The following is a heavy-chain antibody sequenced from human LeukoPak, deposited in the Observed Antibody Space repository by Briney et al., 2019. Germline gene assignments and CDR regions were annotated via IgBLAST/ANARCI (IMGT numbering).Heavy chain of an antibody. V-gene: IGHV3-48*02. Sequence: GGSLRLSCAASGFTFSSYSMNWVRQAPGKGLEWVSSISSSSSTIYYADSVKGRFTISRDNAKNSLYLQMNSLRDEDTAVYYCARDIGRYGDYVRHLNYWGQGTLVTVSS. CDR2: ISSSSSTI. CDR3: ARDIGRYGDYVRHLNY. J-gene: IGHJ4*02. CDR1: GFTFSSYS. D-gene: IGHD4-17*01.